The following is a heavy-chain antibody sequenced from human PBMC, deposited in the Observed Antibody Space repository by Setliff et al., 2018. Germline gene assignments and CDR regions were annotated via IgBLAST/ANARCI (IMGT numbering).Heavy chain of an antibody. CDR1: GFTFTDYG. CDR3: ARINFYVSSGYYYAPEL. J-gene: IGHJ4*02. V-gene: IGHV1-18*01. D-gene: IGHD3-22*01. CDR2: INNYNFNT. Sequence: GASLKISCKSSGFTFTDYGITWVRQVPGQGLEWMGWINNYNFNTQYAQKFQGRVTVTTDTSTTTAYMELRSLRADDTAVYYCARINFYVSSGYYYAPELWGQGTTVTVSS.